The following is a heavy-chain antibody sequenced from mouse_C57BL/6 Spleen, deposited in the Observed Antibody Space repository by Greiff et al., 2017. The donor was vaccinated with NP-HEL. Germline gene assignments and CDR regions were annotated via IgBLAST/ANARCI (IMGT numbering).Heavy chain of an antibody. D-gene: IGHD1-1*01. CDR1: GYTFTSYG. Sequence: VQLQQSGAELARPGASVKLSCKASGYTFTSYGISWVKQSTGQGLEWIGEIYPRSGNTYYNEKFKGKATLTADKSSSTAYMELRSLTSEDSAVYFCARRADYYGSSSWYFDVWGTGTTVTVSS. V-gene: IGHV1-81*01. J-gene: IGHJ1*03. CDR2: IYPRSGNT. CDR3: ARRADYYGSSSWYFDV.